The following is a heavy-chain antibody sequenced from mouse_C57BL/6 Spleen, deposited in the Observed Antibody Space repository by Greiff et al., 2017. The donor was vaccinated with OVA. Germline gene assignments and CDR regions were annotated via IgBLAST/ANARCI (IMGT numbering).Heavy chain of an antibody. CDR1: GFTFSSYT. J-gene: IGHJ3*01. CDR2: ISGGGGNT. CDR3: ARQGYDYEGFAY. Sequence: EVKLEESGGGLVKPGGSLKLSCAASGFTFSSYTMSWVRQTPEKRLEWVATISGGGGNTYYPDSVKGRFTIARDNAKNTLYLQMRRLRSEDTALYYCARQGYDYEGFAYWGQGTLVTVSA. V-gene: IGHV5-9*01. D-gene: IGHD2-4*01.